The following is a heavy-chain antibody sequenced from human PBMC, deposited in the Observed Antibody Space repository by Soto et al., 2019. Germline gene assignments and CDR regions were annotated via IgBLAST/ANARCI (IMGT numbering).Heavy chain of an antibody. V-gene: IGHV4-39*01. J-gene: IGHJ4*02. CDR1: GGSISSSSYY. Sequence: SETLSLTCTVSGGSISSSSYYWGWIRQPPGKGLEWIGSIYYSGSTYYNPSLKSRVTISVDTSKNQFSLKLSSVTAADTAVYYCARIYYDYVWGSYRQYYFDYWGQGTLVTVPS. CDR3: ARIYYDYVWGSYRQYYFDY. CDR2: IYYSGST. D-gene: IGHD3-16*02.